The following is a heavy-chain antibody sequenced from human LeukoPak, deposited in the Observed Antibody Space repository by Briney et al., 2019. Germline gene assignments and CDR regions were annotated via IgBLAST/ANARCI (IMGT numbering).Heavy chain of an antibody. CDR2: ISYDGSNK. CDR1: GFTFSSYA. CDR3: ATPGGYYDSSGYYY. V-gene: IGHV3-30-3*01. Sequence: GGSLRLSCAASGFTFSSYAMHWVRQAPGKGLEWVAVISYDGSNKYCADSVKGRFTISRDNSKNTLYLQMNSLRAEDTAVYYCATPGGYYDSSGYYYWGQGTLVTVSS. D-gene: IGHD3-22*01. J-gene: IGHJ4*02.